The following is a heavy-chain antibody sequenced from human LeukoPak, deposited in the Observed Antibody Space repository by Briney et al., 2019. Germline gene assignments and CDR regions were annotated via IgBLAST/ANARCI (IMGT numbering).Heavy chain of an antibody. V-gene: IGHV1-2*02. J-gene: IGHJ4*02. CDR1: GYTFTGCY. D-gene: IGHD6-19*01. CDR2: INPNSGGT. CDR3: ARVVSGWHLFDY. Sequence: GASVKVSCKASGYTFTGCYMHWVRQAPGQGREWMGWINPNSGGTNYAQKFQGRVTMTRDTSISTAYMELSRLRSDDTAVYYCARVVSGWHLFDYWGQGTLVTVSS.